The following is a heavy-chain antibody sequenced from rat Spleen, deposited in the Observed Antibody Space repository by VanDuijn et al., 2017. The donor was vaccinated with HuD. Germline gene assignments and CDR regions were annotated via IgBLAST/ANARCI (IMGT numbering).Heavy chain of an antibody. CDR2: IWSGGDT. D-gene: IGHD1-11*01. J-gene: IGHJ2*01. CDR1: GFSLTSYT. Sequence: QVQLKESGPGLVQPSQTLSLTCTVSGFSLTSYTVSWVRQPPGKGLEWMGAIWSGGDTDYNSALKSRLSISSDTSKSQVVLKMHSLQTEDTAIYFCGRRGYGGYIDDWGQGVMVTVSS. V-gene: IGHV2-15*01. CDR3: GRRGYGGYIDD.